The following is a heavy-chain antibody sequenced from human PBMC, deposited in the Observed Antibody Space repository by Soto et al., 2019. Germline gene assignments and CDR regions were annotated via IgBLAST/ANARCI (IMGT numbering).Heavy chain of an antibody. CDR3: ATSWGYYNSSCYYPFDY. J-gene: IGHJ4*02. V-gene: IGHV4-59*01. CDR2: IYYSGTT. D-gene: IGHD3-22*01. Sequence: SVRLPRTSPAPCGSIIREYWSWIGQPRGKVLWLIYFIYYSGTTNYPPSLKRRVTISVDTSKNHFSLKLSSVTAADTALYYCATSWGYYNSSCYYPFDYWGQGTLVTVSS. CDR1: CGSIIREY.